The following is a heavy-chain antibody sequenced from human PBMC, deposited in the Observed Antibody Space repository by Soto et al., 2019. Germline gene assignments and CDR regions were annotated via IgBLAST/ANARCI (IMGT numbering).Heavy chain of an antibody. CDR2: IKQDGSEK. D-gene: IGHD2-15*01. CDR3: ARDLYCSGGSCYFSYYYYMDV. V-gene: IGHV3-7*01. Sequence: GSLRLSCAAPGFTFSSYWMSWVRQAPGKGLEWVANIKQDGSEKYYVDSVKGRFTISRDNAKNSLYLQMNSLRAEDTAVYYCARDLYCSGGSCYFSYYYYMDVWGKGTTVTVSS. CDR1: GFTFSSYW. J-gene: IGHJ6*03.